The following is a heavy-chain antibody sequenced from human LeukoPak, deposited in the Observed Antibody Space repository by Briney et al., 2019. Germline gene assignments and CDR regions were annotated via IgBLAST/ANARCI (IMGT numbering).Heavy chain of an antibody. CDR1: GFTFSSYA. CDR2: ISGSGGST. J-gene: IGHJ6*02. CDR3: ARARGDYYYYGMDV. Sequence: GGSLRLSCAASGFTFSSYAMSWVRQAPGKGLEWVSAISGSGGSTYYADSVKGRFTISRDNSKNTLYLQMNSLRAEDTAVYYCARARGDYYYYGMDVWGQGTTVTVSS. V-gene: IGHV3-23*01. D-gene: IGHD1-26*01.